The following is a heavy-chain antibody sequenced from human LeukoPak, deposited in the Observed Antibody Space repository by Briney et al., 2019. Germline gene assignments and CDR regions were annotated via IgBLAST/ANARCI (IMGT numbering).Heavy chain of an antibody. V-gene: IGHV3-30*02. CDR1: GFTFSSYA. CDR2: IRYDGSDK. D-gene: IGHD3-22*01. CDR3: AKDEGGITMIEPNYYFDY. J-gene: IGHJ4*02. Sequence: GGSLRLSCAASGFTFSSYAMHWVRQAPGKGLEWVAFIRYDGSDKYYADSVKGRFTISRDNSKNTLYLQMNSLRAEDTAVYYCAKDEGGITMIEPNYYFDYRGQGTLVTVSS.